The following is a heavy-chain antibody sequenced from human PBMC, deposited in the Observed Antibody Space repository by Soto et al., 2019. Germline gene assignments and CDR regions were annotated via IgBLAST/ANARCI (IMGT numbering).Heavy chain of an antibody. V-gene: IGHV2-5*01. CDR1: GFSLSTSGVG. D-gene: IGHD3-22*01. CDR2: IYWNDDK. Sequence: SGPTLVKPTQTLTLTCTFSGFSLSTSGVGVGWIRQPPGKALEWLALIYWNDDKRYSPSLKSRLTITKDTSKNQVVLTMTNMDPVDTATYYCAQSGVVYYDSSGYYEGDAFDIWGQGTMVTVSS. J-gene: IGHJ3*02. CDR3: AQSGVVYYDSSGYYEGDAFDI.